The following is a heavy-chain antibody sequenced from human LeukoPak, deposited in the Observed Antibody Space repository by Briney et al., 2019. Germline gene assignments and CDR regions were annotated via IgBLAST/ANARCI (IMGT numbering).Heavy chain of an antibody. CDR3: ARGGTQLDY. Sequence: QTLSLTCAISGDSVSSNSAAWNWIRQSPSRGLEWLGRTYYRPQWYNDYPISVRSRVTINPDTSKNQIFLQLNSVTPEDTAVYYCARGGTQLDYWGQGTLVTVSS. CDR2: TYYRPQWYN. CDR1: GDSVSSNSAA. V-gene: IGHV6-1*01. J-gene: IGHJ4*02. D-gene: IGHD1-14*01.